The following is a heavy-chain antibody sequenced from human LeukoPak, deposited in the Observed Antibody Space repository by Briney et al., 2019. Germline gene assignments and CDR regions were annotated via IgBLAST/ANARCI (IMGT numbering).Heavy chain of an antibody. J-gene: IGHJ4*02. CDR2: ISWNSGNI. D-gene: IGHD2-2*01. Sequence: GGSLRLSCAASGFTFDDYAMHWVRHGPGKGLEWVSGISWNSGNIGYADSVKGRFTISRDNAKNSLYLQMNSLRPEDTALYYCAKGYCSSTSCYFDYWGQGTLVTVSS. CDR1: GFTFDDYA. V-gene: IGHV3-9*01. CDR3: AKGYCSSTSCYFDY.